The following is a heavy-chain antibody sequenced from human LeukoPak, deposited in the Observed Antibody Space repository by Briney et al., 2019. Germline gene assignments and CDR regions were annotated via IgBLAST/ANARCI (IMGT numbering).Heavy chain of an antibody. CDR2: INPNSGGT. V-gene: IGHV1-2*02. CDR3: ARARMKGYNWNYAGCNWFDP. Sequence: GASVKVSCKASGYTFTGYYMHWVRQAPGQGLEWMGWINPNSGGTNYAQKFQGRVTMTRDTSISTAYMELSRLRSDDTAVYYYARARMKGYNWNYAGCNWFDPWGQGTLVTVSS. D-gene: IGHD1-7*01. J-gene: IGHJ5*02. CDR1: GYTFTGYY.